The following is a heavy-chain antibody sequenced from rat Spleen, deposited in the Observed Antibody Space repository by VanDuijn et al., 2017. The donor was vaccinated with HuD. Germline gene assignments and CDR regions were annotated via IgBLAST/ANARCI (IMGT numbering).Heavy chain of an antibody. Sequence: EVQLVESGGGLVQPGRSLKLSCAASGFTFSDYYMAWVRQAPKKGLEWVASISYEGSSTYYGDSVKGRFTISRDNAKSTLYLQMNSLRSEDTATYYCARHGRDSYAHPFDYWGQGVMVTVSS. D-gene: IGHD3-2*01. J-gene: IGHJ2*01. CDR3: ARHGRDSYAHPFDY. V-gene: IGHV5-22*01. CDR1: GFTFSDYY. CDR2: ISYEGSST.